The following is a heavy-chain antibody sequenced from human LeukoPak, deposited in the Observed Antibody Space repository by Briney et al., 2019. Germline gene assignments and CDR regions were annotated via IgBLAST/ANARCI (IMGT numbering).Heavy chain of an antibody. V-gene: IGHV5-51*01. J-gene: IGHJ3*02. CDR1: GYSFTTYW. Sequence: PGESLKISCKGSGYSFTTYWIGWVRQMPGKGLEWMGIIYPGDSDTRYSPSFQGQVTISADKSISTAYLQWSSLKASDTAMYYCARVGIVGATITKDAFDIWGQGTMVTVSS. CDR2: IYPGDSDT. D-gene: IGHD1-26*01. CDR3: ARVGIVGATITKDAFDI.